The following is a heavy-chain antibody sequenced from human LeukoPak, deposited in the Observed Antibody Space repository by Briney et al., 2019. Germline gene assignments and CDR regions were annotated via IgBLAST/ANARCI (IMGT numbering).Heavy chain of an antibody. D-gene: IGHD2-15*01. CDR2: IYPGDSDT. J-gene: IGHJ4*02. Sequence: GESLKISCKGSGYSFTSYWISWVRQMPGKGLEWMGIIYPGDSDTRYSPSFQGQVTISADKSISTAYLQWSSLKASDTAMYYCARPGYCSGGSCYSFDYWGQGTLVIVSS. V-gene: IGHV5-51*01. CDR3: ARPGYCSGGSCYSFDY. CDR1: GYSFTSYW.